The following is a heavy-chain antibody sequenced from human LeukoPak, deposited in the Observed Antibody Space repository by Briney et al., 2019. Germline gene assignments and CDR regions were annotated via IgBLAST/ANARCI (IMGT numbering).Heavy chain of an antibody. J-gene: IGHJ6*02. CDR2: IIPILGIA. V-gene: IGHV1-69*04. D-gene: IGHD3-10*01. Sequence: VASVKVSFKASGGTFSSYAISWVRQAPGQGLEWMGRIIPILGIANYAQKFQGRVTITADKSTSTAYMELSSLRSEDTAVYYCASPYYYGSGSYHVGMDVWGQGTTVTVSS. CDR1: GGTFSSYA. CDR3: ASPYYYGSGSYHVGMDV.